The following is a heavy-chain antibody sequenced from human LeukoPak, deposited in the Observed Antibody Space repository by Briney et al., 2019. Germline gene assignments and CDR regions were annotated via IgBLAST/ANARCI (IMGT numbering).Heavy chain of an antibody. CDR2: IYYSGST. CDR1: GGSISSSSYS. V-gene: IGHV4-39*07. D-gene: IGHD3-10*01. J-gene: IGHJ5*02. Sequence: PSESLSLTCTVSGGSISSSSYSWGWIRQPPGKGLEWIGRIYYSGSTNYNPSLKSRVTISVDTYKNQFSLKQSSVTAADTAVYYCARGRAYYYGSGSPRWFDPWGQGTLVTVSA. CDR3: ARGRAYYYGSGSPRWFDP.